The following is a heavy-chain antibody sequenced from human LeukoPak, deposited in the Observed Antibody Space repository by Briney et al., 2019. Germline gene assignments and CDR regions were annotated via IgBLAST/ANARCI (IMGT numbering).Heavy chain of an antibody. D-gene: IGHD2-2*02. V-gene: IGHV5-51*01. CDR3: ARHDGGVLRYCSSTCCYTNYFDY. CDR1: GYNFSNYW. Sequence: GESLKISCKGSGYNFSNYWIAWVRQMPGKGLEWMGVIYPGDSDTRYSPSFQGQVTISADKSISTAYLQWSSLKASDTAMYYCARHDGGVLRYCSSTCCYTNYFDYWGQGTLVTVSS. J-gene: IGHJ4*02. CDR2: IYPGDSDT.